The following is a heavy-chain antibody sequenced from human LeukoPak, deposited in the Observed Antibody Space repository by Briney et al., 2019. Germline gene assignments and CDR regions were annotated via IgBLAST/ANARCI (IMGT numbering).Heavy chain of an antibody. CDR1: GFTFSNYG. Sequence: LTGGSLRLSCAASGFTFSNYGMNWVRQAPGKGLEWVSGITGSGGSTSYADSVKGRFTISRDNSKNTLYLQMNSLRGEDTAVHYCAKGLRTLDYWGQGSLVTVS. D-gene: IGHD5-12*01. V-gene: IGHV3-23*01. CDR3: AKGLRTLDY. CDR2: ITGSGGST. J-gene: IGHJ4*02.